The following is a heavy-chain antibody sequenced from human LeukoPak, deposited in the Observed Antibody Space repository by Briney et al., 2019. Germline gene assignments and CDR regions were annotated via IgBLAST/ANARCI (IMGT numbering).Heavy chain of an antibody. J-gene: IGHJ5*02. CDR2: ISTTVGNT. V-gene: IGHV3-23*01. CDR1: GFTFSTSA. Sequence: GGSLRLSCVASGFTFSTSAMSWVRQAPGKGLEWVSSISTTVGNTYYADSVKGRFTISRDNSNHTLYLQVNSLTAEDTAVYYCTKRAEFGGFDPWGQGTLVTVSS. CDR3: TKRAEFGGFDP. D-gene: IGHD3-10*01.